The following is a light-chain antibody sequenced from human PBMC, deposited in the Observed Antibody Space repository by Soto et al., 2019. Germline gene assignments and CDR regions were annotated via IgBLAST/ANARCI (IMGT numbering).Light chain of an antibody. V-gene: IGKV3-11*01. CDR3: QQRSNWPT. J-gene: IGKJ2*01. CDR1: QSVSSY. Sequence: EIVLTQSPATLSLSPGERATLSCRASQSVSSYLAGYQQKPGQAPRLLIYEASNRASGIPDRFSGSGSGTDFPLTISSLEPEDFAVYSCQQRSNWPTFGQGTKLEI. CDR2: EAS.